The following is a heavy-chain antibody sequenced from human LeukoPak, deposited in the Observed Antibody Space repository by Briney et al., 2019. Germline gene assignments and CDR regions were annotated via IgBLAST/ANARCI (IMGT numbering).Heavy chain of an antibody. Sequence: GGSLRLSCAAAGLTFSTYPMHWVRQAPGKGLEWVAVISYDGNNKYYADSVKGRFTISRDDSKNTLYLQMDSLRSEDTAVYYCARGYCSGGSCYSGDYWGQGTLVTVSS. J-gene: IGHJ4*02. CDR1: GLTFSTYP. D-gene: IGHD2-15*01. V-gene: IGHV3-30*04. CDR2: ISYDGNNK. CDR3: ARGYCSGGSCYSGDY.